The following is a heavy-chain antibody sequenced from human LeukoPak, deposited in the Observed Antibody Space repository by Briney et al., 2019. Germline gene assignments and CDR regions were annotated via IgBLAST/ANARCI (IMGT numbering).Heavy chain of an antibody. CDR3: ARQGRPGAYYGMDV. Sequence: ASETLSLTCTVSGGSISSYYWSCIRQPPGKGLEWIGYIYYSGSTNYNPSLKSRVTISVDTSKNQFSLKLSSVTAADTAVYYCARQGRPGAYYGMDVWGRGTTVTVSS. J-gene: IGHJ6*02. D-gene: IGHD7-27*01. CDR1: GGSISSYY. CDR2: IYYSGST. V-gene: IGHV4-59*08.